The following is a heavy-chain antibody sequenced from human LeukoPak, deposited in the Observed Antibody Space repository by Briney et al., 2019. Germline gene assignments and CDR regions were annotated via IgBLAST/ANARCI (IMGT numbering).Heavy chain of an antibody. J-gene: IGHJ3*02. CDR2: IDTAGDT. D-gene: IGHD4-11*01. CDR1: GFTFSSHD. Sequence: GGSLRLSCAASGFTFSSHDMHWVRQAAGKGLEWVSAIDTAGDTYYPGSVKGRFTISRENAKNSLYLQMNNLRAGDTAVYYCARISKTDAFDIWGQGTKVTVSS. V-gene: IGHV3-13*01. CDR3: ARISKTDAFDI.